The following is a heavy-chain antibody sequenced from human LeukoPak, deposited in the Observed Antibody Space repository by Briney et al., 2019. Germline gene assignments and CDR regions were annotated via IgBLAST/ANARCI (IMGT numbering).Heavy chain of an antibody. J-gene: IGHJ4*02. CDR3: ARIEATMIVAGED. Sequence: SETLSLTCAVYGGSFSGYYWSWIRQHPGKGLEWIGYIYYSGSTYYNPSLKSRVTISVDTSKNQFSLKLSSVTAADTAVYYCARIEATMIVAGEDWGQGTLVTVSS. CDR1: GGSFSGYY. V-gene: IGHV4-31*11. D-gene: IGHD3-22*01. CDR2: IYYSGST.